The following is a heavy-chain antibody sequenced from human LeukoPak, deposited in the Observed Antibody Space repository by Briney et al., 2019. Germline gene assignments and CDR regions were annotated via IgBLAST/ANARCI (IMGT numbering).Heavy chain of an antibody. CDR1: GYTFTGYY. Sequence: ASVKVSCKASGYTFTGYYMHWVRQAPGQGLEWMGWINPNSSGTNYAQKFQGRVTMTRDTSISTAYMELSRLRSDDTAVYYCARQSGSEPLAGTDPFFDYWGQGTLVTVSS. CDR3: ARQSGSEPLAGTDPFFDY. J-gene: IGHJ4*02. D-gene: IGHD6-19*01. V-gene: IGHV1-2*02. CDR2: INPNSSGT.